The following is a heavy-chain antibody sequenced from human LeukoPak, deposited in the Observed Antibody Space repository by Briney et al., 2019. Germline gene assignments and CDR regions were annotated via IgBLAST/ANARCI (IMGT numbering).Heavy chain of an antibody. D-gene: IGHD3-9*01. CDR2: INHSGST. CDR1: GGSFSGYY. Sequence: SETLSPTCAVYGGSFSGYYWSWIRQPPGKGLEWIGEINHSGSTNYNPSLKSRVTISVDTSKNQFSLKLSSVTAADTAVYYCARWVDILTGYYSAQFWYFDYWGQGTLVTVSS. CDR3: ARWVDILTGYYSAQFWYFDY. V-gene: IGHV4-34*01. J-gene: IGHJ4*02.